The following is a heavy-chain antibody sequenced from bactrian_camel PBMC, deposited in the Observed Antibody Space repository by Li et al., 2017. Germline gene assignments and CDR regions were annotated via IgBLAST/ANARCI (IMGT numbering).Heavy chain of an antibody. D-gene: IGHD7*01. CDR1: GFTFSSFA. CDR3: AAPTRGFLRRGSRRLCDY. Sequence: VQLVESGGGSVQAGGSLRLSCASSGFTFSSFAMSWVRQPPGKGLEWVSGINPGGGSTYYADSVKGRFTISRDNAKNTVYLQMNSLKPQDTAVYYCAAPTRGFLRRGSRRLCDYWGPGTQVT. CDR2: INPGGGST. J-gene: IGHJ4*01. V-gene: IGHV3S40*01.